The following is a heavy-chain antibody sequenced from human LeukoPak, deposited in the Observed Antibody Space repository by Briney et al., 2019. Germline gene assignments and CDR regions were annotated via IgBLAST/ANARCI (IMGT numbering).Heavy chain of an antibody. CDR3: ARHNFATYRSNWYDY. V-gene: IGHV4-39*01. Sequence: SETLSLTCTVSGDSISSSPYYWGWIRQPPGKGLEWIGTIHYSGSTYYNPSLKSRVTISIDTSKNQFSPKLSSVTAADTAVYYCARHNFATYRSNWYDYWGQGTLVTFSS. J-gene: IGHJ5*01. CDR2: IHYSGST. D-gene: IGHD1-20*01. CDR1: GDSISSSPYY.